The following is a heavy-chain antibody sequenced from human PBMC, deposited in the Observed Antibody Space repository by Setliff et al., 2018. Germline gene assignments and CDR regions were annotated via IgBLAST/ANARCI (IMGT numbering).Heavy chain of an antibody. V-gene: IGHV3-53*05. CDR3: ARTSTVTRNPLFDY. CDR1: GFTVSSNY. Sequence: GSLRLSCAASGFTVSSNYMSWVRQAPGKGLEWVSVIYSGGSTYYADSVKGRFSISRDNSKNTLYLEMNSLRPEDTAVYYCARTSTVTRNPLFDYWGQGTLVTVSS. CDR2: IYSGGST. D-gene: IGHD4-17*01. J-gene: IGHJ4*02.